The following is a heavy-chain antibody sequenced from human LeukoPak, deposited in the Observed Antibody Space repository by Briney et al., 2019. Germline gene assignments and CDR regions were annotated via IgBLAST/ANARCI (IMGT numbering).Heavy chain of an antibody. Sequence: SETLSLTCTVSGGSLSSYYWSWIRQPPGKALQWIGYIYYSESTNYNPSLKSRVTISVDTSKNQFSLTLTSVTVADTAVYYCARQASSGWYALDYWGQGILATVSS. CDR1: GGSLSSYY. CDR3: ARQASSGWYALDY. J-gene: IGHJ4*02. D-gene: IGHD6-19*01. CDR2: IYYSEST. V-gene: IGHV4-59*08.